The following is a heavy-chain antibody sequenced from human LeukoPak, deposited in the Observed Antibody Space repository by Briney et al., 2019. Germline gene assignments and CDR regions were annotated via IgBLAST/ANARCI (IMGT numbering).Heavy chain of an antibody. D-gene: IGHD3-22*01. J-gene: IGHJ4*02. Sequence: GGSLRLSCAVSGITLSNYDMSWVRPAPGKGLEWVGGISDRGGRTKYADSVKGRFTISRDNPKNTLYLQMNSLRAEDTAVYFCAKRGVVIRVILVGFHKEAYYFDSWGQGALVTVSS. CDR1: GITLSNYD. CDR3: AKRGVVIRVILVGFHKEAYYFDS. CDR2: ISDRGGRT. V-gene: IGHV3-23*01.